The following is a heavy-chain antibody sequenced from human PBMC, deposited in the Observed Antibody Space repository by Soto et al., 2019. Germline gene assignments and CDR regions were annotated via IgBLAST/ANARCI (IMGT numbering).Heavy chain of an antibody. CDR2: IYYSGST. CDR1: GGSISSSSYY. V-gene: IGHV4-39*01. D-gene: IGHD6-13*01. Sequence: QLQLQESGPGLVKPSETLSLTCTVSGGSISSSSYYWGWIRQPPGKGLEWIGSIYYSGSTYYNPSLKSRVTISVDTSKNQFSLKLSSVTAADTAVYYCARGTAAAGRIDYWGQGTLVTVSS. CDR3: ARGTAAAGRIDY. J-gene: IGHJ4*02.